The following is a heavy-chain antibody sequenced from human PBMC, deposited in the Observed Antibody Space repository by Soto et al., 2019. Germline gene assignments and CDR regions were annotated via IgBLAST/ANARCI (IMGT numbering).Heavy chain of an antibody. D-gene: IGHD3-22*01. V-gene: IGHV3-48*02. Sequence: DVELVESGGGLVQPGGSLRLSCAVSGLSVSDSGMSWVRQAPGKGLEWIALISAGASALYYAASLKGRFTISTDAANNTVSQQVSSLRDEDTAVYYCTKPRGYNGNYYPFWGKGNLVTVSS. J-gene: IGHJ4*02. CDR3: TKPRGYNGNYYPF. CDR1: GLSVSDSG. CDR2: ISAGASAL.